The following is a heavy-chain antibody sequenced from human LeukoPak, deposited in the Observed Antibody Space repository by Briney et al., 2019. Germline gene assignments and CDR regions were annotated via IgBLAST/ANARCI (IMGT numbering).Heavy chain of an antibody. V-gene: IGHV4-4*07. Sequence: SETLSLTCSVSGGSVRNYFWSWIRQPAGKGLEWIGRIYSGGSPDYNPSLKSRVTMSVDTSKNQVSLKLTSVTAADTAIYYCASLGFGKSDYWGQGTLVTVSS. CDR2: IYSGGSP. J-gene: IGHJ4*02. CDR3: ASLGFGKSDY. D-gene: IGHD3-10*01. CDR1: GGSVRNYF.